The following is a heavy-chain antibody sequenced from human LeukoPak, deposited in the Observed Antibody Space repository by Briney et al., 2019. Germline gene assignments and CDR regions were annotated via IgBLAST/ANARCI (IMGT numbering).Heavy chain of an antibody. J-gene: IGHJ4*02. D-gene: IGHD6-19*01. V-gene: IGHV3-33*01. CDR2: IWYDGSNK. CDR1: GFTFSSYG. CDR3: ARGLYSSGYYYFDY. Sequence: GGSLRLSCAASGFTFSSYGMHWVRQAPGKGLEWVAVIWYDGSNKYYADSVKGRFTISRDNSKNTLYLQMNSLRAEDTAVYYCARGLYSSGYYYFDYWGQGTLVTVSS.